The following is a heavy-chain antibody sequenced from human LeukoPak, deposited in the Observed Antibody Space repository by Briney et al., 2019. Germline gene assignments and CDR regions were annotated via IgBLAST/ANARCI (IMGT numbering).Heavy chain of an antibody. CDR1: GYSISSGYY. V-gene: IGHV4-38-2*02. J-gene: IGHJ5*02. Sequence: PSETLSLTCTVSGYSISSGYYWGWIRQPPGKGLEWIGSIYHSGSTNYNPSLKSRVTISVDTSKNQFSLKLSSVTAADTAVYYCARAGGWFDPWGQGTLVTVSS. D-gene: IGHD3-16*01. CDR2: IYHSGST. CDR3: ARAGGWFDP.